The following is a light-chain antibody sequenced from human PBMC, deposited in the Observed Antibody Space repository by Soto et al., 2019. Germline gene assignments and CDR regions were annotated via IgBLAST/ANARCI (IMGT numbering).Light chain of an antibody. CDR3: QQYDNWPLT. CDR2: GAS. CDR1: QSVSSN. J-gene: IGKJ4*01. Sequence: VFTQSPATPSFSPGEGATLSFRASQSVSSNLAWYQQKPGQAPRLLIFGASTRATGIPARFSGSGSGTDFTLTISSLQSEDFGVYFCQQYDNWPLTFGGGTKVDIK. V-gene: IGKV3D-15*01.